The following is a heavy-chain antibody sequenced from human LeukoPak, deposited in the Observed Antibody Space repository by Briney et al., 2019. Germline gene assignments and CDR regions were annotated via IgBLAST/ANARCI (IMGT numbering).Heavy chain of an antibody. CDR1: GYTFTGDQ. CDR3: ARKSAGFLTA. CDR2: IKPSSGGT. V-gene: IGHV1-2*02. Sequence: GASVKVSCKASGYTFTGDQIYWLRQAPGQGLEWVGWIKPSSGGTLYEQKFQGRVTMTRDKSISSAYMELSSLRSDDTAVYYCARKSAGFLTAWGQGTLVTVSS. D-gene: IGHD2/OR15-2a*01. J-gene: IGHJ5*02.